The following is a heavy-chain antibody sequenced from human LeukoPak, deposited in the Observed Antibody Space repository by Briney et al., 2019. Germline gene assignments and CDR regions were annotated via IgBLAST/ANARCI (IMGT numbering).Heavy chain of an antibody. V-gene: IGHV3-48*02. CDR1: GFTFNTYS. J-gene: IGHJ4*02. CDR2: ISSGGTTI. CDR3: ARESYSSSWHRTYYFDY. D-gene: IGHD6-6*01. Sequence: PGGSLRLSCAASGFTFNTYSRNWVRQAPGKGLEWVSYISSGGTTIYYADSMKGRFTISRDNAKNSLYLQMNSLRDEDTAVYYCARESYSSSWHRTYYFDYWGQGTLVTVSS.